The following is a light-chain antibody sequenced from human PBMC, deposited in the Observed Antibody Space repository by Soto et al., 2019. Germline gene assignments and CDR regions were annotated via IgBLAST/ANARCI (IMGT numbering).Light chain of an antibody. CDR2: DAT. CDR1: HNIERW. J-gene: IGKJ1*01. V-gene: IGKV1-5*01. CDR3: QQFAKSST. Sequence: IQMTQSPSTLSASVGDRVTITCRASHNIERWMAWYQQKRGRAPSLLIFDATTLHSGVPSRFRGGGSGTEFTLTINGLQPDDFATYYCQQFAKSSTFGQGTTVEIK.